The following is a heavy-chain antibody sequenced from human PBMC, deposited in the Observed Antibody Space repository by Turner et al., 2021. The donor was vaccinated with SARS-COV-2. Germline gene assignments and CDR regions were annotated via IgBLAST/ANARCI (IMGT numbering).Heavy chain of an antibody. CDR3: ANAPYYDSSGYTFDY. V-gene: IGHV3-30*18. D-gene: IGHD3-22*01. J-gene: IGHJ4*02. CDR1: GFTFSSYG. CDR2: ISYDGSNK. Sequence: QVQLVESGGGVVRPGRSLRLSCAASGFTFSSYGMHWVRQAPGKGLEWVAVISYDGSNKYYADSVKGRFTISRDNSKNTLYLQMNSLRAEDTAVYYCANAPYYDSSGYTFDYWGQGTLVTVSS.